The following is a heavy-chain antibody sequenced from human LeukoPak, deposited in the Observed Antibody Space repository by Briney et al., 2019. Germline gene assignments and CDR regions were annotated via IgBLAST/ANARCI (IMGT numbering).Heavy chain of an antibody. CDR2: IWYDGSNK. D-gene: IGHD3-22*01. CDR3: AKIPRITMIVVVRDI. J-gene: IGHJ3*02. CDR1: GFTFSSYG. Sequence: GRSLRLSCAASGFTFSSYGMHWVRQAPGKGLEWVAVIWYDGSNKYYADSVKGRFTISRDNSKNTLYLQMNSLRAEDTAVYYCAKIPRITMIVVVRDIWGQGTMVTVSS. V-gene: IGHV3-33*06.